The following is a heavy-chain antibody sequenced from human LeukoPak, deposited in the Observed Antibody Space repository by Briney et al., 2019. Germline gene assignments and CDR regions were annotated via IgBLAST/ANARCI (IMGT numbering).Heavy chain of an antibody. CDR3: AKGGDYCSSTSCYAIRYYYYYMDV. CDR2: ISGSGGST. Sequence: GGSLRLSCAASGFTFSSYAMSWVRQAPGKGLEWVSAISGSGGSTYYADSVKGRFTISRDNSKNTLYLQMNSQRAEDTAVYYCAKGGDYCSSTSCYAIRYYYYYMDVWGKGTTVTVSS. V-gene: IGHV3-23*01. J-gene: IGHJ6*03. CDR1: GFTFSSYA. D-gene: IGHD2-2*01.